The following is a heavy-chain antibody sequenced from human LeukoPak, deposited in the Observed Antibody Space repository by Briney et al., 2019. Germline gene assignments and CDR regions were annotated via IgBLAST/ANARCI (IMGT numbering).Heavy chain of an antibody. CDR2: TIPNYGTA. CDR1: GGTFSSYV. V-gene: IGHV1-69*13. CDR3: AREIGLSSSGWYERMRKRNGLDV. Sequence: GGSVQVSCKASGGTFSSYVISWVRQAPGQGLEWMGGTIPNYGTANYAQKFQGRVTITADEPTSTAYMELSSLRSEDTAIYYCAREIGLSSSGWYERMRKRNGLDVWGQGTTVTVSS. D-gene: IGHD6-19*01. J-gene: IGHJ6*02.